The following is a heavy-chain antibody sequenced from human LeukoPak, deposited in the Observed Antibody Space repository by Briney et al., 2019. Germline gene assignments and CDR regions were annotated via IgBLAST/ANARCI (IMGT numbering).Heavy chain of an antibody. CDR3: AKDIQLST. V-gene: IGHV3-23*01. J-gene: IGHJ3*01. CDR1: GFTFSNYW. CDR2: ISSSGNNA. D-gene: IGHD5-24*01. Sequence: GGSLRLSCATSGFTFSNYWMAWVRQAPGKGLEWVSLISSSGNNAYYADSVKGRFTISRDNSKNTLSLQMNSLRVEDTAIYYCAKDIQLSTWGLGTRVTVSS.